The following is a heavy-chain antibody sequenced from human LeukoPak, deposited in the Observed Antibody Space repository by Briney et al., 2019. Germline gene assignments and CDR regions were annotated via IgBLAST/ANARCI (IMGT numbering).Heavy chain of an antibody. V-gene: IGHV1-2*02. J-gene: IGHJ5*02. CDR1: GYAFTRHY. Sequence: ASVKVSCKASGYAFTRHYMHWVRQAPGQGLEWMGWINPNSGGTNYAQKFQGRVTMTRDTSISTAYMELSRLRSDDTAVYYCARDIAAAGTVWFDPWGQGTLVTVSS. D-gene: IGHD6-13*01. CDR3: ARDIAAAGTVWFDP. CDR2: INPNSGGT.